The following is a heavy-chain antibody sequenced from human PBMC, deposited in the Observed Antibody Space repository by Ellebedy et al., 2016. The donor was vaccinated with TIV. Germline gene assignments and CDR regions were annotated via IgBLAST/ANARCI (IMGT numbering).Heavy chain of an antibody. Sequence: GESLKISCAASGFTFSSYAMSWIRQAPGKGLEWVSYISSSSYTNYAESVKGRFTISSDHAKNSLYLQMNNLRAEDTAVYHCARFVGSDSSGYFDYWGQGILVTVSS. CDR1: GFTFSSYA. D-gene: IGHD3-22*01. V-gene: IGHV3-11*06. CDR3: ARFVGSDSSGYFDY. J-gene: IGHJ4*02. CDR2: ISSSSYT.